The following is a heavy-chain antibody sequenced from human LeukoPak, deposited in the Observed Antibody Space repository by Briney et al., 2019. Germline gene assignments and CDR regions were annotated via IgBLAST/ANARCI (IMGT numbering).Heavy chain of an antibody. CDR1: GFTFSSYW. Sequence: PGGSLRLSCAATGFTFSSYWMHWVRQAPGKGLVWVSRINSDGSSTSYADSVKGRFTISRDNAKNTLYLQMNSLRAEDTAVYYCARAPSGSPLDYWGQGTLVTVSS. J-gene: IGHJ4*02. V-gene: IGHV3-74*01. D-gene: IGHD1-26*01. CDR2: INSDGSST. CDR3: ARAPSGSPLDY.